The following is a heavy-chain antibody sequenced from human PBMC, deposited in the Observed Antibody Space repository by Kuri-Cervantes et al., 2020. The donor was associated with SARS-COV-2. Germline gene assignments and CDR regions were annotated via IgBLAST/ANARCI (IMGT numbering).Heavy chain of an antibody. J-gene: IGHJ4*02. Sequence: ASVKVSCKASGYTFTGYYMHWVRQAPGQGLEWMGWISAYNGNTNYAQKLQGRVTMTTDTSTSTAYMELRSLRSDDTAVYYCARDIGYNNYCNGYWGQGTLVTVSS. D-gene: IGHD1-14*01. CDR1: GYTFTGYY. V-gene: IGHV1-18*04. CDR2: ISAYNGNT. CDR3: ARDIGYNNYCNGY.